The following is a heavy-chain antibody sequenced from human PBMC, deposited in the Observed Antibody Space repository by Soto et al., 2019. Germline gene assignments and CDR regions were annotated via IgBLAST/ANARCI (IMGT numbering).Heavy chain of an antibody. Sequence: GASVKVSCKASGYTFTSYYMHWVRQAPGQGLEWMGIINPSGGSTSYAQKFQGRVTMTRDTSTSTVYMELSSLRSEDTAVYYCARDLWRIMITFGGVIVWPGDYWGQGTLVTVSS. D-gene: IGHD3-16*02. CDR1: GYTFTSYY. CDR3: ARDLWRIMITFGGVIVWPGDY. V-gene: IGHV1-46*01. J-gene: IGHJ4*02. CDR2: INPSGGST.